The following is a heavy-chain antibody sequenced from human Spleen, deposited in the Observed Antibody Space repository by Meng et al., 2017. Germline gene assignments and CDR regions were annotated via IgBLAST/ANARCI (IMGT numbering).Heavy chain of an antibody. D-gene: IGHD3-10*01. J-gene: IGHJ4*02. Sequence: ASVKVSCKTSGYTFTSSGVSWVRQAPGQGLEWMGWISAYNGYTNYAQKLQGRVTMTTDTSTSTAYMELRSLRSDDTAVYYCARRIYGSGSYFDYWGQGTLVTVSS. CDR1: GYTFTSSG. CDR2: ISAYNGYT. CDR3: ARRIYGSGSYFDY. V-gene: IGHV1-18*01.